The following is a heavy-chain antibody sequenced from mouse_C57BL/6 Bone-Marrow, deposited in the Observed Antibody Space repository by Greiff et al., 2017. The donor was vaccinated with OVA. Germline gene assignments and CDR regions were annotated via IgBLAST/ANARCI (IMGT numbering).Heavy chain of an antibody. CDR1: GYTFTSYW. CDR2: IYPSDSET. J-gene: IGHJ2*01. CDR3: ARESSGYVGY. Sequence: VKLQQPGAELVRPGSSVKLSCKASGYTFTSYWMDWVKQRPGQGLEWIGNIYPSDSETHYNQKFKDKATLTVDKSSSTAYMQLSSLTSEDSAVYYCARESSGYVGYWGQGTTLTVSS. V-gene: IGHV1-61*01. D-gene: IGHD3-2*02.